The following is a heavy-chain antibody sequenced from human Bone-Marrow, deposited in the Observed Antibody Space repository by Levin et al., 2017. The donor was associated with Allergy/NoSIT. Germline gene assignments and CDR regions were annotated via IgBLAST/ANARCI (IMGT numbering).Heavy chain of an antibody. CDR2: IYAGTTT. V-gene: IGHV3-53*01. CDR1: GFPVNTNY. Sequence: ASVKVSCVASGFPVNTNYMSWVRQAPGKGLEYVSIIYAGTTTYYADSVRGRFTISVDSFANTVFLQMSRLRVDDTAMYYCTRDGGAAASDWGRGTLVAVSS. CDR3: TRDGGAAASD. D-gene: IGHD6-13*01. J-gene: IGHJ4*02.